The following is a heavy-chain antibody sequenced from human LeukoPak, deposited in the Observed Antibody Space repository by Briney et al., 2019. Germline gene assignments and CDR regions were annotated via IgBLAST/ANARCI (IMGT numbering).Heavy chain of an antibody. D-gene: IGHD6-13*01. CDR3: ARDGRGSSWPLDY. CDR1: GGSISNYY. V-gene: IGHV4-59*01. Sequence: SETLSLTCTVSGGSISNYYWSWIRQPPGKGLEWIGYISYSGNTNYNPSLKSRATISADTSKNQVSLKLNSVTAADTAVYYCARDGRGSSWPLDYWGQGALVTVSS. J-gene: IGHJ4*02. CDR2: ISYSGNT.